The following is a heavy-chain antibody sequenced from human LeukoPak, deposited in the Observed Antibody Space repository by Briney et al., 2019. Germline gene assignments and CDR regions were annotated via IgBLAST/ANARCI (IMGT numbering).Heavy chain of an antibody. Sequence: SETLSLTCAVYGGSFSGYYWSWIRQPPGKGLEWIGSIYYSGSTYYNPSLKSRVTISVDTSKNQFSLKLSSVTAADTAVYYCAREDYDSSGYYYGNDYWGQGTLVTVSS. V-gene: IGHV4-34*01. J-gene: IGHJ4*02. CDR2: IYYSGST. CDR1: GGSFSGYY. CDR3: AREDYDSSGYYYGNDY. D-gene: IGHD3-22*01.